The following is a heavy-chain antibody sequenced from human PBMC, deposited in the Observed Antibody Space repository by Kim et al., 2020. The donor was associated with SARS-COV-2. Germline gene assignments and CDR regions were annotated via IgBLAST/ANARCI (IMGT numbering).Heavy chain of an antibody. CDR2: ISSSGSTI. CDR1: GFTFSDYY. CDR3: ARESYYYDSSAYYKD. Sequence: GGSLRLSCAASGFTFSDYYMSWIRQAPGKGLEWVSYISSSGSTIYYADSVKGRFTISRYNAKNTLYSQMNSLRAEDTAVYYCARESYYYDSSAYYKDWGQGTLVTVSS. V-gene: IGHV3-11*04. J-gene: IGHJ4*02. D-gene: IGHD3-22*01.